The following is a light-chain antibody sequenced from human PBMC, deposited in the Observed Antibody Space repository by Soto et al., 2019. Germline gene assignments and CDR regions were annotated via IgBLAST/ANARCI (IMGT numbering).Light chain of an antibody. CDR3: AAWYDSLNGVV. CDR1: SSNIGSNS. J-gene: IGLJ2*01. CDR2: SYY. Sequence: QSVLTQPPSASGTPGQRVTISCSGSSSNIGSNSVNWYQQLPGTAPKLLIYSYYQRPSGVPDRFSGSKSGTSASLAISGLQSEDEADYYCAAWYDSLNGVVFGGGTQLTVL. V-gene: IGLV1-44*01.